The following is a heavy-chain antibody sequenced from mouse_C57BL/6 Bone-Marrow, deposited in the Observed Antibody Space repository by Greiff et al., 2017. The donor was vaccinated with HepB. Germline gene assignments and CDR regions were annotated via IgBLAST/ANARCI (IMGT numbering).Heavy chain of an antibody. D-gene: IGHD2-1*01. Sequence: VQLQQPGAELVKPGASVKLSCKASGYTFTSYWMHWVKQRPGQGLEWIGMIHPNSGSTNYNEKFKSKATLTVDKSSSTAYMQLSSLTSEDSAVYYCARSGGNYEYYYAMDYWGQGTSVTVSS. CDR1: GYTFTSYW. V-gene: IGHV1-64*01. CDR2: IHPNSGST. J-gene: IGHJ4*01. CDR3: ARSGGNYEYYYAMDY.